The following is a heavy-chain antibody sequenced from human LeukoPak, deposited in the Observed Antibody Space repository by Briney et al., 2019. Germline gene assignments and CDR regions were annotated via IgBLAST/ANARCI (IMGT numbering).Heavy chain of an antibody. CDR1: GFTFSNYA. CDR3: AKRISAYGYHFDY. J-gene: IGHJ4*02. Sequence: GGSLRLSCAASGFTFSNYAMSWVRQAPGKGLEWVSGISGSGVGGNTFYADSVKGRFTISRDDSKNTLYLQMNSLRAEDTAVYYYAKRISAYGYHFDYWGQGTLVTVSS. D-gene: IGHD5-12*01. V-gene: IGHV3-23*01. CDR2: ISGSGVGGNT.